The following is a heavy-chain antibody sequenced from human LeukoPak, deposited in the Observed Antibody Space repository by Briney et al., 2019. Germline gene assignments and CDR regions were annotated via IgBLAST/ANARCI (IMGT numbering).Heavy chain of an antibody. CDR1: GYTFTSYD. Sequence: ASVKVSCKASGYTFTSYDFNWVRQATGQGLEWMGWMNPNSGSTGYAQKFQGRVTITRNTSISTAYMELSSLRSEDTAVYYCAREERGSDAFDIWGQGTMVTVSS. V-gene: IGHV1-8*03. D-gene: IGHD1-26*01. CDR3: AREERGSDAFDI. CDR2: MNPNSGST. J-gene: IGHJ3*02.